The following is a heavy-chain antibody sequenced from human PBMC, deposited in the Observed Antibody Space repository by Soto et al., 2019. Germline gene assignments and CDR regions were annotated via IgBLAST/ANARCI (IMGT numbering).Heavy chain of an antibody. CDR1: GFTFSSYA. J-gene: IGHJ6*02. CDR3: ARYIPGVRYYAMDV. D-gene: IGHD5-18*01. V-gene: IGHV3-23*01. CDR2: IGESGTPT. Sequence: EVQLLESGGGLVQPGGSLRLSCAASGFTFSSYAMKWVRHAPGKGLEWVSLIGESGTPTYYADSVKGRFTISRDNSGNTLFLEMYSLRAEDTAVYYCARYIPGVRYYAMDVWGQGTTVTVSS.